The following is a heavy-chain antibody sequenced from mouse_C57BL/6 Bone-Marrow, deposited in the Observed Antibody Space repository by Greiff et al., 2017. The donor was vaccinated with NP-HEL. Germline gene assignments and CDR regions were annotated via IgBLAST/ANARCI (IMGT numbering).Heavy chain of an antibody. CDR2: FHPYNDDT. J-gene: IGHJ3*01. D-gene: IGHD1-1*01. CDR3: ARGNYYGSSYEGFAY. Sequence: VQRVESGAELVKPGASVKMSCKASGYTFTTYPIEWMKQNHGKSLEWIGNFHPYNDDTKYNEKFKGKATLTVEKSSSTVYLELSRLTSDDSAVYYCARGNYYGSSYEGFAYWGQGTLVTVSA. V-gene: IGHV1-47*01. CDR1: GYTFTTYP.